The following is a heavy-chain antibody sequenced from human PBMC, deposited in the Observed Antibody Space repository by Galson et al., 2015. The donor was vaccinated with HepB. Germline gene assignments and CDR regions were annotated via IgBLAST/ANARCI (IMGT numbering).Heavy chain of an antibody. D-gene: IGHD3/OR15-3a*01. J-gene: IGHJ5*02. Sequence: SLRLSCAASGFTFSDFAMSWVRQAPGKGLEWISAISTGGDTYYGDSVKGRFTISRDNPMNRLYLQMDSLRVDDTAIYYCAKSAHRYWTGFLAWGQGTLVTVSS. CDR3: AKSAHRYWTGFLA. V-gene: IGHV3-23*01. CDR1: GFTFSDFA. CDR2: ISTGGDT.